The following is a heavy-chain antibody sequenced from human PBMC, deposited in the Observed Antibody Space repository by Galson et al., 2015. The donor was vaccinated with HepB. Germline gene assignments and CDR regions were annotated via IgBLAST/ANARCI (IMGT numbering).Heavy chain of an antibody. V-gene: IGHV1-18*04. CDR3: ARDSGGYCSGGSCRRFDY. J-gene: IGHJ4*02. CDR1: GYTFTSYG. D-gene: IGHD2-15*01. Sequence: SVKVSCKASGYTFTSYGISWVRQAPGQGLEWMGWISAYNGNTNYAQKLQGRVTMTTDTSTSTAYMELRSLRSDDTAVYYCARDSGGYCSGGSCRRFDYWGQGTLVTVSS. CDR2: ISAYNGNT.